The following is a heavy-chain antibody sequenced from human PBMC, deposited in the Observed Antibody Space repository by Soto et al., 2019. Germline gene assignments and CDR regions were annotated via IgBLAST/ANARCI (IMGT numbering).Heavy chain of an antibody. CDR1: GFTFSAYA. Sequence: EVQLLESGGGLVQPGGPLKLSCAASGFTFSAYAMGWVRQPPGKGLEWVSTIHGGGGATHYADSVKGRFTISRDDSKNTLYAQMNSLRAEDTAVYYCAKFEGHPLEYWYLDFWGRGTLVTVSS. V-gene: IGHV3-23*01. CDR3: AKFEGHPLEYWYLDF. J-gene: IGHJ2*01. D-gene: IGHD1-1*01. CDR2: IHGGGGAT.